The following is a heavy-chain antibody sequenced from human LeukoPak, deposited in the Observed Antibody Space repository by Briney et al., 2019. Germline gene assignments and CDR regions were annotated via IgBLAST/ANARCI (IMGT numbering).Heavy chain of an antibody. CDR1: GFTFSSYG. J-gene: IGHJ4*02. V-gene: IGHV3-30*18. D-gene: IGHD3-16*01. CDR2: ISYDGSNK. Sequence: GGSLRLSCAASGFTFSSYGMHWVRQAPGKGLEWVAVISYDGSNKYYADSVKGRFTISRDNSKNTLYLQMNSLRAEDTAVYYCAKVIDDYVWGSSVFDYWGQGTLVTVSS. CDR3: AKVIDDYVWGSSVFDY.